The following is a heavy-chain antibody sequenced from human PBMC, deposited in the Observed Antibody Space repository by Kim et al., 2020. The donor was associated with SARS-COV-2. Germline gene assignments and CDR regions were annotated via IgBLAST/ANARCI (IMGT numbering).Heavy chain of an antibody. V-gene: IGHV3-23*01. J-gene: IGHJ6*02. Sequence: YADSVKGRFTISRDNSKNTLYLQMNSLRAEDTAVYYCAKDGIVVVGSMDVWGQGTTVTVSS. D-gene: IGHD2-2*01. CDR3: AKDGIVVVGSMDV.